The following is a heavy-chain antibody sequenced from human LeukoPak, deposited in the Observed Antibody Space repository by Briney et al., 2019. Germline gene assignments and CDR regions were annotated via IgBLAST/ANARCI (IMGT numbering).Heavy chain of an antibody. CDR3: ARGALIPWVRGFGYYYYMDV. V-gene: IGHV1-69*05. CDR1: GGTFSSYA. D-gene: IGHD3-10*01. CDR2: IIPIFGTA. J-gene: IGHJ6*03. Sequence: GASVKVSCKASGGTFSSYAISWVRQAPGQGLEWMGGIIPIFGTANYAQKFQGRVTITTDESTSTVYMELSSLRSEDTAVYYCARGALIPWVRGFGYYYYMDVWGKGTTVTVSS.